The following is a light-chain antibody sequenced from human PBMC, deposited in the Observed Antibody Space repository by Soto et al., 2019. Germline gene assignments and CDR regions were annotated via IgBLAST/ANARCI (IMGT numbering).Light chain of an antibody. J-gene: IGKJ1*01. CDR1: QSVSSN. CDR3: QQYNNWPRT. CDR2: GAS. Sequence: EIVMTQSPATLSVSPGERATLSCRASQSVSSNLAWYQQKPGQAPRLLIYGASTRATGIPARFSGSXXRTEFTLTISSLQSEDFAVYYCQQYNNWPRTFGQGTKV. V-gene: IGKV3-15*01.